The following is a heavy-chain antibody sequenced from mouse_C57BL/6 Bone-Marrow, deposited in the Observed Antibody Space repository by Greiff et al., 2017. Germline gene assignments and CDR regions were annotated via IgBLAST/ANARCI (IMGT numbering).Heavy chain of an antibody. Sequence: VQLQQSGAELVRPGASVKLSCTASGFNIKDDYMHWVKQRPEQGLEWIGWIDPENGDTEYASKFQGKAPITADTSSTTAYLQLSSLTSEDTAVYYCTTWGDYGFDYWGQGTTLTVSS. D-gene: IGHD2-4*01. CDR2: IDPENGDT. V-gene: IGHV14-4*01. CDR3: TTWGDYGFDY. J-gene: IGHJ2*01. CDR1: GFNIKDDY.